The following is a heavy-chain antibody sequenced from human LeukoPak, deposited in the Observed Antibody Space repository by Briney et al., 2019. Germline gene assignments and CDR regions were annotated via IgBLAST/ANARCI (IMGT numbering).Heavy chain of an antibody. D-gene: IGHD3-22*01. J-gene: IGHJ3*02. CDR1: GFTFRTYA. Sequence: GGSLRLSCAASGFTFRTYAMSWVRQAPGKGLEWVSAISASGGSTYYADSVKGRFTISRDNSKNTLYLQMNSLRAEDTAVYYCAKKAGSYYDSSGPADAFDIWGQGTMVTVSS. CDR3: AKKAGSYYDSSGPADAFDI. CDR2: ISASGGST. V-gene: IGHV3-23*01.